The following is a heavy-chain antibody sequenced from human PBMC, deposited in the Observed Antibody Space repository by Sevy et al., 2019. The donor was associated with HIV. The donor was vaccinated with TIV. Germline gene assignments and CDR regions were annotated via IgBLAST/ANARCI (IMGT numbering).Heavy chain of an antibody. V-gene: IGHV1-18*04. Sequence: ASVKVSCKASGYTFTNYGISWVRQAPGQGLEWMGWISAYNGNTNYAQKIQGRVTMTTDTSTSTAYMELRSLRSDDTAVYYCARPSSGSYLMSFDYWGQGTLVTVSS. D-gene: IGHD3-10*01. CDR3: ARPSSGSYLMSFDY. J-gene: IGHJ4*02. CDR1: GYTFTNYG. CDR2: ISAYNGNT.